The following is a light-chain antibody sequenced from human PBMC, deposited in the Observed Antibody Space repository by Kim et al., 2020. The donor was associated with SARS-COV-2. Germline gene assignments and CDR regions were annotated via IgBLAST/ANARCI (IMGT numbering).Light chain of an antibody. V-gene: IGLV1-40*01. Sequence: RVTIYCTGGSPNVGAGYDVHWYQQLPGTAPNLLIYGNGNRPSGGPDRCSGSKSGTSASLAITGLQAEDEADYYCQSYDSSLSGWVFGGGTKLTVL. J-gene: IGLJ3*02. CDR1: SPNVGAGYD. CDR3: QSYDSSLSGWV. CDR2: GNG.